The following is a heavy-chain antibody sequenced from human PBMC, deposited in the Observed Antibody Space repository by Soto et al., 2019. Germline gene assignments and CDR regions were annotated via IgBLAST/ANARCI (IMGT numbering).Heavy chain of an antibody. CDR3: ARHKVRGSWSYFDY. D-gene: IGHD6-13*01. CDR2: IYYNGNT. J-gene: IGHJ4*02. V-gene: IGHV4-59*08. CDR1: GDSISSYY. Sequence: QVQLQASGPGLVKPSETLSLTCTVSGDSISSYYWSWIRQPPGKGLEWIGYIYYNGNTNYNPSLERRVTISVDTSKMQFSLKLSFVTAADTAVYYCARHKVRGSWSYFDYWGQGTLVTVSS.